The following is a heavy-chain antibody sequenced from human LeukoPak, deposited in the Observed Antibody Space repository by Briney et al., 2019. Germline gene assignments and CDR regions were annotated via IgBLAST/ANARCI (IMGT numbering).Heavy chain of an antibody. CDR3: ARGGQGDGYSADEAFDF. J-gene: IGHJ3*01. CDR2: TYYRSKWYN. CDR1: GDSVSGNSTA. D-gene: IGHD5-24*01. V-gene: IGHV6-1*01. Sequence: SQTLSLTCAISGDSVSGNSTAYNWIRQSPSRGLEWLGRTYYRSKWYNDYALSVKSRITFNPDTSKNQLSLHLSSVTPEDTAVYYCARGGQGDGYSADEAFDFWGQGTMATVSS.